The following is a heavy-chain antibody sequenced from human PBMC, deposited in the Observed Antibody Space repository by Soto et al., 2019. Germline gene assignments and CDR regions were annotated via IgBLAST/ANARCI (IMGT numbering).Heavy chain of an antibody. V-gene: IGHV4-59*01. CDR2: IYYSVST. D-gene: IGHD1-26*01. CDR1: GASIRSFF. Sequence: QVHLQESGPGLVKPSETLSLTCTVSGASIRSFFWTWIRQPPGRGREWIGNIYYSVSTNYNPSLKNRVTMSVDTSKNQFSLMLTSVTAADTAVYYCARPSGSYSYYYGMDVWGQGTTVTVSS. CDR3: ARPSGSYSYYYGMDV. J-gene: IGHJ6*02.